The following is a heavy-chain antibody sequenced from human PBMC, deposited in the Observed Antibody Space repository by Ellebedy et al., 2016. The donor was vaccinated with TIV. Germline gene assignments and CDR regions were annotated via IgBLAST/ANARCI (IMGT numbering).Heavy chain of an antibody. Sequence: GESLKISCVASGFTFSDYYMSWIRQAPGKGLEWVSTISTSSSYTKCADSVKGRFSISRDNVKNSLYLQMNSLRDEDTAVYYCARDENYGAEVIDYWGQGTLVTVSS. CDR1: GFTFSDYY. CDR2: ISTSSSYT. D-gene: IGHD4-17*01. CDR3: ARDENYGAEVIDY. V-gene: IGHV3-11*06. J-gene: IGHJ4*02.